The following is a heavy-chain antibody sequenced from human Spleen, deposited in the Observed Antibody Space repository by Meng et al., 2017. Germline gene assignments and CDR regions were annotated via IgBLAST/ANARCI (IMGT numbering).Heavy chain of an antibody. J-gene: IGHJ4*02. V-gene: IGHV3-53*02. D-gene: IGHD4-17*01. CDR2: IYSGGTT. Sequence: DVQLVETGGGLIQLGGSLRLSCAASGFTVSSSYMNWVRQAPGKGLEWVSLIYSGGTTNYADSVKGRFTISRDNSKNTLYLQMNSLRAEDTAVYYCARGSDYKVDYWGQGTLVTVSS. CDR3: ARGSDYKVDY. CDR1: GFTVSSSY.